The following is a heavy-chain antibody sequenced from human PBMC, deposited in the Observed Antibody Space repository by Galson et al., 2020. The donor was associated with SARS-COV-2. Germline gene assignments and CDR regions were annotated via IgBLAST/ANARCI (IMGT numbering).Heavy chain of an antibody. J-gene: IGHJ3*02. V-gene: IGHV3-33*01. D-gene: IGHD3-10*01. CDR2: IWYDGSNK. Sequence: TGGSLRLSCEASGFTFSTYGMDWVRQAPGKGLEWVAAIWYDGSNKYYADSVKGRFTISRDNSKNTLYLQMNSLRAEDTAVYYCARGSSSHAFDIWGQGTMVTVSS. CDR1: GFTFSTYG. CDR3: ARGSSSHAFDI.